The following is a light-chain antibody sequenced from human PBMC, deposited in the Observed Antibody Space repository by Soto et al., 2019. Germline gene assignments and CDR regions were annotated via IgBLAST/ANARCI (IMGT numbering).Light chain of an antibody. CDR3: CSYAGGNTWVV. Sequence: QSVLTQFASVSGSPGQSITISCTGTSSDVGGYNLVSWYQHHTDKAPKLIIFGVSKRPSGVSNRFSGSKSGNTASLTISGLQAEDEADYYCCSYAGGNTWVVFGGGTKVTVL. V-gene: IGLV2-23*02. CDR2: GVS. J-gene: IGLJ2*01. CDR1: SSDVGGYNL.